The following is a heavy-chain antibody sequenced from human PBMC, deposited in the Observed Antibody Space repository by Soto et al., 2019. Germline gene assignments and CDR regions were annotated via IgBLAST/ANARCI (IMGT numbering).Heavy chain of an antibody. CDR2: INHSGST. V-gene: IGHV4-34*01. J-gene: IGHJ4*02. D-gene: IGHD6-13*01. CDR1: GGSFSGYY. Sequence: PSETLSLTCAVYGGSFSGYYWSWIRQPPGKGLEWIGEINHSGSTNYNPSLKSRVTISVDTSKNQFSLKLSSVTAADTAVYYCASSYSSSWYYFDYWGQGTLVTASS. CDR3: ASSYSSSWYYFDY.